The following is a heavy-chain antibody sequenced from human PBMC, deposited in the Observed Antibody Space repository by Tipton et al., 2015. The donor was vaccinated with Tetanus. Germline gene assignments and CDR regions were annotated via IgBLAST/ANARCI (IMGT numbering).Heavy chain of an antibody. CDR3: ARPIKQWLVPVDS. V-gene: IGHV4-61*03. J-gene: IGHJ4*02. CDR1: GGSVRGGDYQ. D-gene: IGHD6-19*01. CDR2: ISYSGRT. Sequence: TLSLTCTISGGSVRGGDYQWNWIRQTPGKGLEWLAYISYSGRTNSNYSLKSRITVSQDTSKTHFYLNLSSVTAADTAVYYCARPIKQWLVPVDSWGQGTLVTVSS.